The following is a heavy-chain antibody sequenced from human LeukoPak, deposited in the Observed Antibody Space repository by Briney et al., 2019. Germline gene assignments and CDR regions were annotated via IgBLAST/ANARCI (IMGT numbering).Heavy chain of an antibody. CDR2: IYYSGST. CDR3: ARLNHHYDYVWGSYRPGFPDY. J-gene: IGHJ4*02. Sequence: NPSETLSLTCTVSGGSISSSSYYWGWIRQPPGKGLEWIGSIYYSGSTYYNPSLKSRVTISVDTSKNQFSLKLSSVTAADTAVYYCARLNHHYDYVWGSYRPGFPDYWGQGTLVTVSS. CDR1: GGSISSSSYY. V-gene: IGHV4-39*01. D-gene: IGHD3-16*02.